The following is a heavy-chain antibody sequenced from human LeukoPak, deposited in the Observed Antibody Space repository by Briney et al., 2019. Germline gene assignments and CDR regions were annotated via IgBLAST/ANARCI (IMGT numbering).Heavy chain of an antibody. V-gene: IGHV4-30-4*07. CDR2: IYYSGST. CDR1: GGSISSGGYS. Sequence: SETLSLTCAVSGGSISSGGYSWSWIRQPPGKGLEWIGYIYYSGSTYYNPSLKSRVTISVDTSKNQFSLKLSSVTAADTAVYYCARGGPLAVADFDYWGQGTLVTVSS. CDR3: ARGGPLAVADFDY. J-gene: IGHJ4*02. D-gene: IGHD6-19*01.